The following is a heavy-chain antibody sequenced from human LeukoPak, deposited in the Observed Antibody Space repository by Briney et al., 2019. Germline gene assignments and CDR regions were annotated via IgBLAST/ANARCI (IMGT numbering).Heavy chain of an antibody. CDR2: ISSSGSTI. V-gene: IGHV3-48*03. CDR3: AKSGYNRFDY. D-gene: IGHD5-24*01. CDR1: GFTFSSYE. J-gene: IGHJ4*02. Sequence: PGGSLRLSCAASGFTFSSYEMNWVRQAPGKGLEWVSYISSSGSTIYYADSVKGRFTISRGNSKNTLYLQMNSLIAEDTAVYYCAKSGYNRFDYWGQGTRVTVSS.